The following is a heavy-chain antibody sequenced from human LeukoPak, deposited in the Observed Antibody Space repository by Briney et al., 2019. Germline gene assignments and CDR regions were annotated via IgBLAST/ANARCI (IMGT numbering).Heavy chain of an antibody. Sequence: SETLSLTCTVSGGSISSSSYYWGWIRQPPGKGLEWIGSIYYSGSTYYNPSLKSRVTISVDTSKNQFSLKLSSVTAADTAVYYCARGGSFAPTGFDYWGQGTLVTVSS. J-gene: IGHJ4*02. CDR2: IYYSGST. D-gene: IGHD2-15*01. V-gene: IGHV4-39*07. CDR3: ARGGSFAPTGFDY. CDR1: GGSISSSSYY.